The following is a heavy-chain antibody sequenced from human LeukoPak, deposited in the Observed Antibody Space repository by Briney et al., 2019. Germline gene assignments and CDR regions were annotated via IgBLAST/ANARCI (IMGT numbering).Heavy chain of an antibody. D-gene: IGHD3-10*02. J-gene: IGHJ6*04. Sequence: GGSLRLSCAASGFTFNDYAMHWVRQAPGKGLEWVSGISWNSGNIGYADSVKGRFTISRDNAKNSLYLQMNSLRAEDTAVYYCAELGITMIGGVWGKGTTVTISS. CDR1: GFTFNDYA. V-gene: IGHV3-9*01. CDR3: AELGITMIGGV. CDR2: ISWNSGNI.